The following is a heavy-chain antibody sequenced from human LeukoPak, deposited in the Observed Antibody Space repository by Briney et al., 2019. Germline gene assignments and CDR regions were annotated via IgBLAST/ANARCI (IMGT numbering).Heavy chain of an antibody. Sequence: SGGSLRLSCAISGFTLSTYWMSWVRQAPGKGLEWVANINQDETEKYYVDSVKGRFTISRDNAKNSLYLQMNSLRAEDTAVYYCARYCSGGSCFDYWGQGTLVTVSS. J-gene: IGHJ4*02. CDR2: INQDETEK. CDR1: GFTLSTYW. D-gene: IGHD2-15*01. V-gene: IGHV3-7*03. CDR3: ARYCSGGSCFDY.